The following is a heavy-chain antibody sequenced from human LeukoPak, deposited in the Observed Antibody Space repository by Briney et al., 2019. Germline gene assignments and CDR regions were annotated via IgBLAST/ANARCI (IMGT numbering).Heavy chain of an antibody. V-gene: IGHV3-74*01. CDR3: ARGLRDRYGMDV. CDR2: IHRDGNNI. J-gene: IGHJ6*02. CDR1: GFTFSSYA. Sequence: GGSLRLSCAASGFTFSSYAMSWVRQAPGKGLVWVSRIHRDGNNINYADFVQGRFTVSRDNAKNTLYLQMHSLRVEDTAMNYCARGLRDRYGMDVWGQGTTVTVSS.